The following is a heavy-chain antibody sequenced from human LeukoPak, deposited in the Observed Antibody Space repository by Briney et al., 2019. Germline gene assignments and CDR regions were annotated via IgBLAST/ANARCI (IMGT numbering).Heavy chain of an antibody. J-gene: IGHJ4*02. CDR3: AKYRMPSTPYFDY. CDR1: EFTFSTYA. V-gene: IGHV3-23*01. Sequence: TGGSLRPSCAASEFTFSTYAMGWVRKAAGKGLEWVSTISGSGGITHYADSVKGRFTISRDNSKNTLFLQMSGLRAEDTAVYYCAKYRMPSTPYFDYWGQGALVTVSS. D-gene: IGHD2-15*01. CDR2: ISGSGGIT.